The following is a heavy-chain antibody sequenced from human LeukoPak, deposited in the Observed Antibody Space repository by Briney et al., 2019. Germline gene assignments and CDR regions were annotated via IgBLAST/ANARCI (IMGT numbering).Heavy chain of an antibody. V-gene: IGHV4-34*01. CDR2: IYYSGTT. Sequence: PSETLSLTCAVYGGSFSGYYWSWIRQPPGKGLEWIGYIYYSGTTYYSPSLKSRVTISVDTSKKQFSLKLRSVTAADTAVYYCAGHSSGSRIQTFHIWGQGTMVTVSS. J-gene: IGHJ3*02. CDR1: GGSFSGYY. D-gene: IGHD3-10*01. CDR3: AGHSSGSRIQTFHI.